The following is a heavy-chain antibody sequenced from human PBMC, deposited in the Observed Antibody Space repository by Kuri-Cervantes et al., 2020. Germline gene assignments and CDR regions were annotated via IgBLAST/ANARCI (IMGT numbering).Heavy chain of an antibody. J-gene: IGHJ4*02. CDR2: MNPNSGNT. V-gene: IGHV1-8*01. CDR3: ARDLTYYDSSGYYHVGVDFDY. Sequence: ASVKVSCKASGYTFTSYDINWVRQATGQGLEWMGWMNPNSGNTGYAQKFQGRVTMTRNTSISTAYMELSSLRSEDTAVYYCARDLTYYDSSGYYHVGVDFDYWGQGTLVTVSS. CDR1: GYTFTSYD. D-gene: IGHD3-22*01.